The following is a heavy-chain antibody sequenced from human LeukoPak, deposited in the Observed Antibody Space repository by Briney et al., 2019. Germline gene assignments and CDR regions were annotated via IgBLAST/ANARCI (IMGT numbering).Heavy chain of an antibody. Sequence: SETLSLTCAVYGGSFSGYYWSWIRQPPGKGREWIGEINHRGTTNYNPSIKSRVIISVDTTKNQFSLKLSAVTAADTAEYYCALVVPDAGPQNWFDPWGQGTMVTVSS. CDR1: GGSFSGYY. J-gene: IGHJ5*02. CDR3: ALVVPDAGPQNWFDP. D-gene: IGHD2-2*01. CDR2: INHRGTT. V-gene: IGHV4-34*01.